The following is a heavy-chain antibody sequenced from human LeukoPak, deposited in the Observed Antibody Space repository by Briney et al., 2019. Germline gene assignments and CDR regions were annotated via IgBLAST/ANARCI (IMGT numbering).Heavy chain of an antibody. CDR2: ISPSGGST. Sequence: PGGSLRLSCAASGFTFNNYAMSWVRQAPGKGLECGSAISPSGGSTYFADSVRGRFTISRDNSKNTVYVQMNSLRAEDTAVYYCARLRWEVTHYWYFDLWGRGTLVTVSS. J-gene: IGHJ2*01. D-gene: IGHD4-23*01. CDR3: ARLRWEVTHYWYFDL. CDR1: GFTFNNYA. V-gene: IGHV3-23*01.